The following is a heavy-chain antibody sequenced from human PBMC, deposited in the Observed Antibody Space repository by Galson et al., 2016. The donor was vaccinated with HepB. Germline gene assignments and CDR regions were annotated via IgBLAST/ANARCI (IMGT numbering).Heavy chain of an antibody. Sequence: SLRLSCAASGFTFSSYAMTWVRQAPGKGLEWVSLSSDSGSTTYYADSVKDRFTISRDNPKNTRYLQMNSLRAEDTAVYYCAKMGTRVITTYYFDYWGQGTLVTVSS. CDR1: GFTFSSYA. CDR2: SSDSGSTT. CDR3: AKMGTRVITTYYFDY. J-gene: IGHJ4*02. V-gene: IGHV3-23*01. D-gene: IGHD3-16*01.